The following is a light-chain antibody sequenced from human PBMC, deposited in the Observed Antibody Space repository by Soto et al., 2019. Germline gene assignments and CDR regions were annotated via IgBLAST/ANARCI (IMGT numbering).Light chain of an antibody. J-gene: IGLJ2*01. V-gene: IGLV1-47*01. CDR2: RNN. Sequence: HSVLTKPPSASGTHGQRVTISCSGSSSNIGSNYVYSYQQLPGAAHKLLIYRNNQRPSGVPDRLSGSKSGTSASLAISGLRSEDESEYYCATWDASLNGPVFGGGTKLTVL. CDR3: ATWDASLNGPV. CDR1: SSNIGSNY.